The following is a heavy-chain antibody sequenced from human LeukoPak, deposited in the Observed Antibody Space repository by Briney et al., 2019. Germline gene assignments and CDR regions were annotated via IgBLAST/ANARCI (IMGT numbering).Heavy chain of an antibody. CDR2: ISGSGDAS. CDR3: AKAPWSGYHYFDY. V-gene: IGHV3-23*01. Sequence: PGGSLRLSCAASGFTFDSYAMSWVRQAPGKGLEWVSAISGSGDASFYADSVKGRFTISRDNSKNTLYLHMNSLRAEDTAVYYCAKAPWSGYHYFDYWGQGTLLTVSS. CDR1: GFTFDSYA. D-gene: IGHD3-3*01. J-gene: IGHJ4*02.